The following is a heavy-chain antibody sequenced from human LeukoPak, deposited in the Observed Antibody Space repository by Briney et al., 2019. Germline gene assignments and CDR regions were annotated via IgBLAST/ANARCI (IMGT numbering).Heavy chain of an antibody. V-gene: IGHV1-69*05. CDR2: IIPIFGTA. Sequence: ASVKVSCKASGGTFSSYAISWVRQAPGQGLEWMGGIIPIFGTANYAQKFQGRVTITTDESTSTAYMELSSLRSEDTAVYYCASTLKSYCSSTSCYPYYYYYMDVWGKGTTVTVSS. CDR1: GGTFSSYA. D-gene: IGHD2-2*01. CDR3: ASTLKSYCSSTSCYPYYYYYMDV. J-gene: IGHJ6*03.